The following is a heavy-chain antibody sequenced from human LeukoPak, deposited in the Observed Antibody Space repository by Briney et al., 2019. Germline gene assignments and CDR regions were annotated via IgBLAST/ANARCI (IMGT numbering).Heavy chain of an antibody. D-gene: IGHD1-7*01. J-gene: IGHJ4*02. CDR1: GFTFSNYV. Sequence: GGSLRLSCAASGFTFSNYVMSWVRQAPGKGLEWVSSISSSGGVIYYADSVKGRFTISRDNSKNTLYLQMNSLRAEDTAVYYCARDGLYNWNYVRPVSFDYWGQGTLVTVSS. CDR3: ARDGLYNWNYVRPVSFDY. V-gene: IGHV3-23*01. CDR2: ISSSGGVI.